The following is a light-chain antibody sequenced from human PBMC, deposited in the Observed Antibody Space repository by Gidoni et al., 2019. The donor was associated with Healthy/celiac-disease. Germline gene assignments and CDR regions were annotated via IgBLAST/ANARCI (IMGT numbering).Light chain of an antibody. CDR1: KLGDKY. Sequence: SYELTQPPSVSVSPGQTASITCSGDKLGDKYACWYQQKPGQSPVVVIYQDNKRPSGIPGRFSGSNSGNTATLTISGTQAMDEADYYCQAWESNTVVFGGGTKLTVL. CDR3: QAWESNTVV. V-gene: IGLV3-1*01. J-gene: IGLJ3*02. CDR2: QDN.